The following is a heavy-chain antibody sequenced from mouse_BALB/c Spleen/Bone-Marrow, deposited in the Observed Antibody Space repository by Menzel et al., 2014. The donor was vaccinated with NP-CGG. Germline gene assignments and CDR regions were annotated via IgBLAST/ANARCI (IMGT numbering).Heavy chain of an antibody. CDR2: ISSGSSTI. CDR3: ARGAARATWFAY. V-gene: IGHV5-17*02. J-gene: IGHJ3*01. CDR1: GFTFXSFG. Sequence: EVQLVESGGGLVQPGGSRKLSCAASGFTFXSFGMHWVRQAPEKGLEWVAYISSGSSTIYYADTVKGRFTISRDNPKNTLFLQMTSLRSEDTAMYYCARGAARATWFAYWGQGTLVTVSA. D-gene: IGHD3-1*01.